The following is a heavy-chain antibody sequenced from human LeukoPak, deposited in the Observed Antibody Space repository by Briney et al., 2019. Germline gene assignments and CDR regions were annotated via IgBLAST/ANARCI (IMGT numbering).Heavy chain of an antibody. CDR1: GGSISGYY. Sequence: SETLSLTCTVSGGSISGYYWSWIRQPPGKGLEWIGYIYYSGSTNYNPSLKSRVTISVDTSKNQFSLKLTSVTAADTAVYYCARTMEGYCRGGSCYQYSYYMDVWGKGTTVTVSS. V-gene: IGHV4-59*01. CDR2: IYYSGST. J-gene: IGHJ6*03. D-gene: IGHD2-15*01. CDR3: ARTMEGYCRGGSCYQYSYYMDV.